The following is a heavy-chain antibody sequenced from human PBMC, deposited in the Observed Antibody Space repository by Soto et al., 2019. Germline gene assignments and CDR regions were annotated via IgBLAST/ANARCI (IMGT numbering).Heavy chain of an antibody. J-gene: IGHJ4*02. V-gene: IGHV5-51*01. Sequence: GVSQRISCKVSGYTFIIYWVARVRQIPGKGLEWMGVIYPVDSDTRYSPSFQGQVTISVDKSINTAYLQWSSLQASDTAIYYCARQDGDGLFYFDYWGQGTPVTVSS. CDR2: IYPVDSDT. CDR1: GYTFIIYW. D-gene: IGHD4-17*01. CDR3: ARQDGDGLFYFDY.